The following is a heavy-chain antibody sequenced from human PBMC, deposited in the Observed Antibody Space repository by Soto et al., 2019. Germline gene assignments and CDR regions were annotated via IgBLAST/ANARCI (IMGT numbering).Heavy chain of an antibody. Sequence: GGSLRLSCAASGFTFSSYWMHWVRQAPGKGLVWVSRINSDGSSTSYADSVKGRFTISRDNAKNTLYLQMNSLRAEDTAVYYCARVQIERGGYCSGGSCYPFDYWGQGTLVTVSS. J-gene: IGHJ4*02. CDR3: ARVQIERGGYCSGGSCYPFDY. CDR1: GFTFSSYW. CDR2: INSDGSST. D-gene: IGHD2-15*01. V-gene: IGHV3-74*01.